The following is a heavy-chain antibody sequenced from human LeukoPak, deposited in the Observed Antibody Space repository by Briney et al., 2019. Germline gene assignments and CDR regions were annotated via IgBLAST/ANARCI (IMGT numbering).Heavy chain of an antibody. CDR3: ARGPQSGLRFLEWLLSLNY. CDR1: GYTFTSYD. J-gene: IGHJ4*02. V-gene: IGHV1-8*01. D-gene: IGHD3-3*01. CDR2: MNPNSGNT. Sequence: ASVRVSCKASGYTFTSYDINWVRQATGQGLEWTGWMNPNSGNTGYAQKFQGRVTMTRNTSISTAYMELSSLRSEDTAVYYCARGPQSGLRFLEWLLSLNYWGQGTLVTVSS.